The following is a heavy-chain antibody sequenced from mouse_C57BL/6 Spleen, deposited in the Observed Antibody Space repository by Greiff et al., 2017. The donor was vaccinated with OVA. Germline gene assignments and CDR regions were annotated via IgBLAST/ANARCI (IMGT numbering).Heavy chain of an antibody. CDR3: ARSEDYGYDGPFAY. CDR1: GYTFTSYW. J-gene: IGHJ3*01. Sequence: QVQLQQPGAELVMPGASVKLSCKASGYTFTSYWMHWVKQRPGQGLEWIGEIDPSDSYTNYNQKFKGKSTLTVDKSSSTAYMQLSSLTSEDSAVYYCARSEDYGYDGPFAYWGQGTLVTVSA. CDR2: IDPSDSYT. D-gene: IGHD2-2*01. V-gene: IGHV1-69*01.